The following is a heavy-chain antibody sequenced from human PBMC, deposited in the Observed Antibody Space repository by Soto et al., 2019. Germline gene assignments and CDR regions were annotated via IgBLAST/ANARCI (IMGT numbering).Heavy chain of an antibody. J-gene: IGHJ3*01. CDR2: INPNSGGT. V-gene: IGHV1-2*02. CDR3: ARDPSYYYGSGEDAFDF. Sequence: QVHLVQSGAEVKKPGASVKVSCKASAYTFSGYYIHWVRQAPGQGLEWMGWINPNSGGTNFAQKFLGRVTMTRDTSISTVYMEMSRLKSDDTAVYYCARDPSYYYGSGEDAFDFWGQGTKVTVSS. D-gene: IGHD3-10*01. CDR1: AYTFSGYY.